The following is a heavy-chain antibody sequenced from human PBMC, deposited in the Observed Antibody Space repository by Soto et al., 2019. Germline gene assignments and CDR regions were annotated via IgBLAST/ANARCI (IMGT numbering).Heavy chain of an antibody. V-gene: IGHV1-18*04. Sequence: ASVNVSCKASGYTFTNYGISWVRRAPGQGLEWMGWISAYNGNTNYAQKLQGRVTMTTDTSTSTAYMELRSLRSDDTAVYYCARPRDYSSSYYFDYWGQGTLVTVSS. J-gene: IGHJ4*02. CDR3: ARPRDYSSSYYFDY. CDR1: GYTFTNYG. D-gene: IGHD6-6*01. CDR2: ISAYNGNT.